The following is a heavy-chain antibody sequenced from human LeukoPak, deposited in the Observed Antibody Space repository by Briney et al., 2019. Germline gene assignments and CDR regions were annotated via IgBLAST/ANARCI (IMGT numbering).Heavy chain of an antibody. CDR2: INHSGST. J-gene: IGHJ4*02. CDR3: ARGGIARRWLPFDY. CDR1: GGSFSGYY. V-gene: IGHV4-34*01. D-gene: IGHD3-22*01. Sequence: SETLSLTCAVYGGSFSGYYWSWIRQPPGEGLEWIGEINHSGSTNYNPSLKSRVTISVDTSKNQFSLKLSSVTAADTAVYYCARGGIARRWLPFDYWGQGTLVTVSS.